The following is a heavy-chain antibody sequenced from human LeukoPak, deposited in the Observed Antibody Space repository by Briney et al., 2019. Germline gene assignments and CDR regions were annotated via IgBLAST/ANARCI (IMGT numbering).Heavy chain of an antibody. CDR2: IYCDEDK. D-gene: IGHD3-22*01. CDR3: ALCLYPNFYYDSESYYYFNF. J-gene: IGHJ4*02. CDR1: GFSLVTSGVA. V-gene: IGHV2-5*02. Sequence: SGPTLFHPPPRLTLTSTFSGFSLVTSGVAVAWIRQPPGKALEWLALIYCDEDKRYTQFLKTRLTIAKDTSRNQVVVQMTNIDHVVTGTYYCALCLYPNFYYDSESYYYFNFWGPGTRVTVSS.